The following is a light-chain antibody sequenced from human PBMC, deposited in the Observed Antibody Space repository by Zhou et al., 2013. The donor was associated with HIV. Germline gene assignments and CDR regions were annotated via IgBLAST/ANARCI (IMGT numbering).Light chain of an antibody. V-gene: IGKV1-39*01. CDR3: QQSYSVPPT. Sequence: IQMTQSPSSLSASTGDKVSITCRASHYIGTYLAWYQQKPGKAPKLLIYAASSLQSGVPSRFSGSGSGADFTLTINSLQPEDFATYFCQQSYSVPPTFGQGTKLEI. J-gene: IGKJ2*01. CDR2: AAS. CDR1: HYIGTY.